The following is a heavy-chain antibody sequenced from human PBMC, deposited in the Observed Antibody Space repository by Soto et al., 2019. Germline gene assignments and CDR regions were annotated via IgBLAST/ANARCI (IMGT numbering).Heavy chain of an antibody. J-gene: IGHJ5*02. CDR3: ERLRIATNSYKWFDP. CDR1: GGSISSGGYY. D-gene: IGHD2-21*01. V-gene: IGHV4-31*03. Sequence: SETLSLTCTVSGGSISSGGYYWSWIRQHPGKGLEWIGYIYYSGSTYYNPSLKSRVTISVDTSKNQFSLKLSSVTAADTAVYYCERLRIATNSYKWFDPWGQGTLVTVSS. CDR2: IYYSGST.